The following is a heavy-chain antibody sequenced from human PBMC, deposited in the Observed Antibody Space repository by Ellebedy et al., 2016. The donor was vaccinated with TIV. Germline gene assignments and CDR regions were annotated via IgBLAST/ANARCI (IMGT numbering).Heavy chain of an antibody. Sequence: SETLSLXXTVSGGSMETSYWNWIRQSPGKGLEWVASLDNSGSAYYNPSLKSRVTIFVDTSKNQFSLNLRSVTAADTAVYYCSRWRRTATTGDDCWGQGTLVTVSS. CDR3: SRWRRTATTGDDC. D-gene: IGHD1-7*01. CDR1: GGSMETSY. J-gene: IGHJ4*02. CDR2: LDNSGSA. V-gene: IGHV4-59*05.